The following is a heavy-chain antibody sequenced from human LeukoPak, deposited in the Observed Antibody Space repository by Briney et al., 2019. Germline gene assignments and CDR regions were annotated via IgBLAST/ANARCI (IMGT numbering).Heavy chain of an antibody. D-gene: IGHD4-17*01. J-gene: IGHJ5*02. V-gene: IGHV4-59*08. CDR1: GGSISSYY. CDR3: ARHGNGDYALNWFDP. CDR2: IYYSGST. Sequence: SETLSLTCTVSGGSISSYYWSWVRQPPGKGLEWIGYIYYSGSTNYNPSLKSRVSISVDTSKNQFSLKLSSVTAADTAVYYCARHGNGDYALNWFDPWGQGTLVTVSS.